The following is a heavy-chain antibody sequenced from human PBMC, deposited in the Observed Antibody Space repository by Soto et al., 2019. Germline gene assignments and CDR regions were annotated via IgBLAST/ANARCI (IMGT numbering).Heavy chain of an antibody. CDR3: ARDLWGYCGTDCYPLDV. Sequence: QVQLQESGPGLVKPSETLSLTCTVSGGTISRYYWSWIRQPPGKGLEWIGYMYNTGSTVYNPSFQSRVTISVDKSKSQFSLKLNSVTAADTAVYYCARDLWGYCGTDCYPLDVWGQGTTVTVSS. CDR2: MYNTGST. D-gene: IGHD2-21*02. J-gene: IGHJ6*02. V-gene: IGHV4-59*01. CDR1: GGTISRYY.